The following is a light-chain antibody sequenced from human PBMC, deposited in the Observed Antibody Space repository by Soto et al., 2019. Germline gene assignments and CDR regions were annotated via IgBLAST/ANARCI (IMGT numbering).Light chain of an antibody. CDR3: QQYHGFSRT. J-gene: IGKJ1*01. CDR2: DAS. Sequence: DIQMTQSPATLSASVGDRVTITCRASQSVRSWLAWYQQKPGTAPKLLIFDASRLESGVPSRFSGSASGTEFTLTISSLQPDDFATYYCQQYHGFSRTFGQGTKVEI. V-gene: IGKV1-5*01. CDR1: QSVRSW.